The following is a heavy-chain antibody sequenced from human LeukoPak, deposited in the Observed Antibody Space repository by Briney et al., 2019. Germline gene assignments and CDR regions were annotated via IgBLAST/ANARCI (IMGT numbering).Heavy chain of an antibody. D-gene: IGHD1-26*01. Sequence: SETLSLICTVSGGSISSYYWSWIRQPAGKGLEWIGRIYTSGSTNYNPSLKSRVTMSVDTSKNQFSLKLSSVTAADTAVYYCARDLGYSPVYYMDVWGKGTTVTVSS. J-gene: IGHJ6*03. V-gene: IGHV4-4*07. CDR2: IYTSGST. CDR3: ARDLGYSPVYYMDV. CDR1: GGSISSYY.